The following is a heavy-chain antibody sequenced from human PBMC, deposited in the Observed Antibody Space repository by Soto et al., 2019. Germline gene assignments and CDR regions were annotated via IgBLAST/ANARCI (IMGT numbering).Heavy chain of an antibody. V-gene: IGHV1-18*01. CDR3: GREGQQLAQEKYYQFNGMDV. CDR1: GFTFSDYG. D-gene: IGHD6-13*01. J-gene: IGHJ6*02. Sequence: ASVKVSCKASGFTFSDYGLSWVRQAPGQPLEWMGWISGDNINSKYSQKFQGRLTMTTDTSTATASMELRSLTSDDAAVYYCGREGQQLAQEKYYQFNGMDVWGQGTTVTVSS. CDR2: ISGDNINS.